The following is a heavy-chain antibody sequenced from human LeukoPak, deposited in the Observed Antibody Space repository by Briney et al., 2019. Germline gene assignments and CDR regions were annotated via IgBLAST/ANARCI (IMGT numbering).Heavy chain of an antibody. CDR3: ARRFRD. J-gene: IGHJ4*02. CDR2: IRGDGSIK. Sequence: GGSLILSCVGSGLTFSGFEMNWVRQAPGKGLEWVSYIRGDGSIKTYADSVKGRFTISRDNAKNSLYLQMNSLRAEDTAIYYCARRFRDWGQGTLVTVSS. V-gene: IGHV3-48*03. D-gene: IGHD5-24*01. CDR1: GLTFSGFE.